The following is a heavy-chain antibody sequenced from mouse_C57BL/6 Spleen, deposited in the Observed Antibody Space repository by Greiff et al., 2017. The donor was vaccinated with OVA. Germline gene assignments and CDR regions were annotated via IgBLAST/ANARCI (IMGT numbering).Heavy chain of an antibody. Sequence: QVQLQQSGAELVRPGASVTLSCKASGYTFTDYEMHWVKQTPVHGLEWIGAIDPETGGTAYNQKFKGKAILTADKSSSTAYMELRSLTSEDSAVYYCTREGDYEGLDYWGQGTTLTVSS. V-gene: IGHV1-15*01. CDR3: TREGDYEGLDY. D-gene: IGHD2-4*01. CDR2: IDPETGGT. CDR1: GYTFTDYE. J-gene: IGHJ2*01.